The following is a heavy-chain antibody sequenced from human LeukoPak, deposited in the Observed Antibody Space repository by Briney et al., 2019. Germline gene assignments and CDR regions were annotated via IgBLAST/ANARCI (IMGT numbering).Heavy chain of an antibody. CDR1: GFTFSSYW. Sequence: TGGSLRLSCAASGFTFSSYWMSWVRQAPGKGLEGVANIKQDGSEKYYVDSVKGRFTISRDNAKNSLYLQMNSLRAEDTAVYYCASSGVVAATDYWGQGTLVTVSS. CDR3: ASSGVVAATDY. V-gene: IGHV3-7*01. D-gene: IGHD2-15*01. CDR2: IKQDGSEK. J-gene: IGHJ4*02.